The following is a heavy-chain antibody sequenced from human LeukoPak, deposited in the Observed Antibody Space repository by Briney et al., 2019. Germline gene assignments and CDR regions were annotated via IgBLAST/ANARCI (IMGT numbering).Heavy chain of an antibody. CDR1: GYTFTSYY. CDR2: INPSGGST. CDR3: ARDGIAVADY. V-gene: IGHV1-46*01. D-gene: IGHD6-19*01. Sequence: ASVKVSCKASGYTFTSYYMHWVRQAPGQGLEWTGIINPSGGSTSYAQKFQGRVTMTRDTSTSTVYMELSNLRSEDTAVYYCARDGIAVADYWGQGTLVTVSS. J-gene: IGHJ4*02.